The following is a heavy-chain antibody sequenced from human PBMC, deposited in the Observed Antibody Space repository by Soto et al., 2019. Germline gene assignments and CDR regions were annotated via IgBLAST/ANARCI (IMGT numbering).Heavy chain of an antibody. CDR3: ARQTYYYDSSGYWRRDWFDP. Sequence: PGESLKISCKGSGYSFTSYWISWVRQMPGKGLEWMGRIDPSDSYTNYSPSFQGHVTISADKSISTAYLQWSSLKASDTAMYYCARQTYYYDSSGYWRRDWFDPWGQGTRVTVSA. V-gene: IGHV5-10-1*01. J-gene: IGHJ5*02. D-gene: IGHD3-22*01. CDR1: GYSFTSYW. CDR2: IDPSDSYT.